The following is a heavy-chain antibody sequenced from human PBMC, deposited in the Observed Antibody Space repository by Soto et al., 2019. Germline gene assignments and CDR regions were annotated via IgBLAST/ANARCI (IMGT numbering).Heavy chain of an antibody. D-gene: IGHD6-25*01. J-gene: IGHJ4*02. CDR3: ARRKERSGPYYLDY. CDR1: GYTFATHD. CDR2: MNPNTGNT. V-gene: IGHV1-8*01. Sequence: ASVKVSCKASGYTFATHDFAWVRQATGQGLEWMGWMNPNTGNTGYAQPFRGGITMTRNTSITTAYMELSSLTSEDTAVYFCARRKERSGPYYLDYWGQGTLVTVSS.